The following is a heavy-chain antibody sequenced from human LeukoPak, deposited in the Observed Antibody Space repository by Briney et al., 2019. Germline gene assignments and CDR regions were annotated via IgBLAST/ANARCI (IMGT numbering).Heavy chain of an antibody. D-gene: IGHD6-13*01. J-gene: IGHJ6*04. CDR2: ISSSGSTI. CDR1: GFTFSSYE. CDR3: ARVQGSSWYPRDYYYYGMDV. V-gene: IGHV3-48*03. Sequence: GGSLRLSCAASGFTFSSYEMNWVRQAPGKGLEWVSYISSSGSTIYYADSVKGRFTIPRDNAKNSLYLQMNSLRAEDTAVYYCARVQGSSWYPRDYYYYGMDVWGKGTTVTVSS.